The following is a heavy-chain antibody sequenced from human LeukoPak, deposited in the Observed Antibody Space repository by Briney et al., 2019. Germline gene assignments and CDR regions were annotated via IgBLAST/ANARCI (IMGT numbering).Heavy chain of an antibody. CDR2: IDPRDAST. J-gene: IGHJ6*02. V-gene: IGHV5-10-1*01. CDR1: GYSFTTYW. CDR3: ARLRDGGMDV. D-gene: IGHD5-24*01. Sequence: GASPRISCKGSGYSFTTYWISWVRQMPGRGLEWVGRIDPRDASTNYRPFFQGHVTITAEKPINTAYLQWSSLKASDTAMYYCARLRDGGMDVWGQGTTVT.